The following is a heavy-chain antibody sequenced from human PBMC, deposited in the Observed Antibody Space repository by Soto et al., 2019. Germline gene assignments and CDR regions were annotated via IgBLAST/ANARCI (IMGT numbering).Heavy chain of an antibody. Sequence: QVQLQESGPGLVKPSETLSLTCTVSGGSISSYDWSWIRQPPGKGLEWIGYIYYSGSTNYNPSLESRVTLSVDTSKNQFSLKLSSVTAADTAVYYCASYSGSYGVGYWGQGTLVTVSS. V-gene: IGHV4-59*01. CDR3: ASYSGSYGVGY. CDR2: IYYSGST. D-gene: IGHD1-26*01. CDR1: GGSISSYD. J-gene: IGHJ4*02.